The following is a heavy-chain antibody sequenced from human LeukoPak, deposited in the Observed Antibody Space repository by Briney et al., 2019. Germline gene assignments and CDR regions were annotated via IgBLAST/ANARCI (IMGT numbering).Heavy chain of an antibody. D-gene: IGHD3-22*01. Sequence: PSETLSLTCTVSGGSISSCSYYWAWVRQPPGKGLEWIGNINYSGSTHYNASLKSRVTISVDTSKNQFSLKLSSVTAAVTAVYYCGSRVAGSGYRACWGQGTLVTVSS. J-gene: IGHJ4*02. V-gene: IGHV4-39*01. CDR3: GSRVAGSGYRAC. CDR2: INYSGST. CDR1: GGSISSCSYY.